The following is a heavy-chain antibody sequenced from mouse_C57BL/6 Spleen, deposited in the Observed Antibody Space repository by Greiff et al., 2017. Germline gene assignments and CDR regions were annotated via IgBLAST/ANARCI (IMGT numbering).Heavy chain of an antibody. J-gene: IGHJ2*01. CDR1: GYTFTSYW. Sequence: QVQLKESGAELVKPGASVKLSCKASGYTFTSYWMHWVKQRPGQGLEWIGMIHPNSGSTNYNEKFKSKATLTVDKSSSTAYMQLSSLTSEDSAVYYCVPGNWSYWGQGSTLTVTA. CDR3: VPGNWSY. D-gene: IGHD2-1*01. V-gene: IGHV1-64*01. CDR2: IHPNSGST.